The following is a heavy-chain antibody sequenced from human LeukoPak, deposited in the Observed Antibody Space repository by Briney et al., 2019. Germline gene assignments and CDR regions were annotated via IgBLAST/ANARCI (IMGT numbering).Heavy chain of an antibody. D-gene: IGHD6-19*01. J-gene: IGHJ4*02. CDR3: ARERGYNSGSHAPFDY. V-gene: IGHV4-4*07. CDR2: IYTSGST. CDR1: GGSISSFY. Sequence: SETLSLTCTVSGGSISSFYWSWIRQPAGKGLEWIGRIYTSGSTSYNPSLKSRVTMSVDTSKNQFSLKLSSVTAADTAVYYCARERGYNSGSHAPFDYWGQGTLVTVSS.